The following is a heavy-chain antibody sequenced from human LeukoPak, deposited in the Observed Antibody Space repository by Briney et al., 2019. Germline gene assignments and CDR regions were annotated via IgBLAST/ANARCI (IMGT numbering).Heavy chain of an antibody. J-gene: IGHJ4*02. CDR2: ISGSGGST. CDR3: AKVVRNTIFGAVDY. V-gene: IGHV3-23*01. D-gene: IGHD3-3*01. Sequence: PGRSLRLSCAASGFTFSSYAMSWVRQAPGKGLEWVSGISGSGGSTYYADSVKGRFTISRDNSKNTLYLQMNSLRAEDTAVYYCAKVVRNTIFGAVDYWGQGTLVTVSS. CDR1: GFTFSSYA.